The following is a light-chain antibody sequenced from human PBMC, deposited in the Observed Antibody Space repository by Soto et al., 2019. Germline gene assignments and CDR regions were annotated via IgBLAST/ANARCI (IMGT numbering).Light chain of an antibody. CDR2: DVY. V-gene: IGLV2-14*01. J-gene: IGLJ1*01. CDR3: SSYTSTSPLV. Sequence: QSALTQPASVSGSPGQSITISCTGTSSDVGGYNFVSWYQQHPGKAPKLMMYDVYNRPSGFSNRFSGSKSGNTASLTISGLQSEDEAEYYCSSYTSTSPLVFGTGTQLTVL. CDR1: SSDVGGYNF.